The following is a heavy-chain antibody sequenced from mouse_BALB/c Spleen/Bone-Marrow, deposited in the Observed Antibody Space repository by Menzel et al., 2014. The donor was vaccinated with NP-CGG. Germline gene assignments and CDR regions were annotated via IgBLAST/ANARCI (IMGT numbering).Heavy chain of an antibody. J-gene: IGHJ4*01. CDR3: AGGRGAYGNIRREYAMDY. CDR2: ISSGRCTI. D-gene: IGHD2-1*01. V-gene: IGHV5-17*02. CDR1: GFTFSSFG. Sequence: EVKLVASGGGLGQPGGSRKLSCAASGFTFSSFGIHWVRQAPEKGLEGVAYISSGRCTIYYADTVKGRFTISRDNPKNTLLLQRTSLRAEDTAMYDCAGGRGAYGNIRREYAMDYWGQGTSVTVSS.